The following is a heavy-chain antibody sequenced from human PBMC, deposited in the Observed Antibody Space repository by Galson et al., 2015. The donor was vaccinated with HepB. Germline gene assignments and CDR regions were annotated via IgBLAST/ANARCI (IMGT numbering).Heavy chain of an antibody. Sequence: PALVKPTQTLTLPCTFSGLSHSSSGVGVGWIRQPPGKALEWLALIYWDDDKRYSPSLKSRLTVTKDTSKNQVVLTMTNMDPVDTATYFCAHHRGGGYNYWGQGTLVTVSS. D-gene: IGHD3-22*01. CDR1: GLSHSSSGVG. CDR3: AHHRGGGYNY. CDR2: IYWDDDK. V-gene: IGHV2-5*02. J-gene: IGHJ4*02.